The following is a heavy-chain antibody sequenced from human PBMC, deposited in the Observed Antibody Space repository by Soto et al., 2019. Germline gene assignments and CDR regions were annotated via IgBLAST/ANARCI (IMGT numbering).Heavy chain of an antibody. CDR2: IWYDGSIK. CDR1: GFTFSSYG. J-gene: IGHJ5*02. V-gene: IGHV3-33*01. D-gene: IGHD6-13*01. CDR3: ARDQYGSSWYHNWFDP. Sequence: ESGGAGVQPGRSLRPSWAAPGFTFSSYGLHWVGQAPGRGRGWGAVIWYDGSIKYYADSVKGRFTISRDNSKNTLYLQMNSLRAEDTAVYYCARDQYGSSWYHNWFDPWGQGTLVTVSS.